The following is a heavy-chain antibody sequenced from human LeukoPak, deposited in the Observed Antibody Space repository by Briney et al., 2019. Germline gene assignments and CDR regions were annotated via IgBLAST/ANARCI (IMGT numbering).Heavy chain of an antibody. Sequence: SETLSLTCTVSGGSISSHYWSWIRQPPGKGLEWIGYIYYSGSTNYNPSLKSRVTISVDTSKNQFSLKLSSVTAADTAVYYCARGYGDYTWYFDLWGRGTLVTVSS. D-gene: IGHD4-17*01. CDR1: GGSISSHY. V-gene: IGHV4-59*11. CDR3: ARGYGDYTWYFDL. CDR2: IYYSGST. J-gene: IGHJ2*01.